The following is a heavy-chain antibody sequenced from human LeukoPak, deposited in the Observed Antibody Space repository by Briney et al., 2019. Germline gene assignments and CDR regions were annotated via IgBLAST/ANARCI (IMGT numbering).Heavy chain of an antibody. Sequence: GESLKIYCKTSGYSFTHDWIGWVRQMPGKGLEWMGIIYPRDSTTRYSPAFEGQVTISVDKSITTAYLEWSSLKASDTAMYYCARRAIIQGTSALDFWGQGTVVIVSS. CDR3: ARRAIIQGTSALDF. J-gene: IGHJ4*02. V-gene: IGHV5-51*01. D-gene: IGHD2-2*01. CDR1: GYSFTHDW. CDR2: IYPRDSTT.